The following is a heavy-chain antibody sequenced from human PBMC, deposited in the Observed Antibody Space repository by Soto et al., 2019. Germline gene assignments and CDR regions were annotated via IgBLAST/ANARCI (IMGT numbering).Heavy chain of an antibody. CDR2: ISAYNGNT. D-gene: IGHD3-10*01. Sequence: QVQLVQSGAEVKKPGASVKVSCKASGYTFPSDGISGVRQAPGQGLEWMGWISAYNGNTNYAQKLQGRVTMTTDTSTSTAYMELRSLRSDDTAVYYCARDYGSGSLYYYYYYGMDVWGQVTTVTVSS. CDR1: GYTFPSDG. V-gene: IGHV1-18*01. J-gene: IGHJ6*02. CDR3: ARDYGSGSLYYYYYYGMDV.